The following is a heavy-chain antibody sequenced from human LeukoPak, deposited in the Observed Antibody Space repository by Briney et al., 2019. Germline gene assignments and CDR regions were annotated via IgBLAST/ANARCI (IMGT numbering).Heavy chain of an antibody. D-gene: IGHD3-22*01. V-gene: IGHV3-11*01. CDR2: ISSSGSTI. J-gene: IGHJ6*02. CDR1: GFTFSDYY. Sequence: GGSLRLSCAASGFTFSDYYMSWIRQAPGKGLEWVSYISSSGSTIYYADSVKGRFTISRDNAKNSLYLQMNSLRAEDTAVYYCARADYYDSSGYLYYYGMDVWGQGTTVTVSS. CDR3: ARADYYDSSGYLYYYGMDV.